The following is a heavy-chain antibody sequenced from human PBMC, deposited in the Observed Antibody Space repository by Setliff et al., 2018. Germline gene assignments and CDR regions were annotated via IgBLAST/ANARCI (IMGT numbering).Heavy chain of an antibody. CDR2: ISGNSGST. D-gene: IGHD2-15*01. CDR1: GFNFSINDMTYG. CDR3: ASGQGYLIDY. Sequence: GGSLRLSCAASGFNFSINDMTYGMSWVRQAPGKGLQWVSGISGNSGSTYYADSVKGRFTISRDNPKNTLYLQMSSLRAEDTAMYYCASGQGYLIDYWGQGILVTVSS. V-gene: IGHV3-23*01. J-gene: IGHJ4*01.